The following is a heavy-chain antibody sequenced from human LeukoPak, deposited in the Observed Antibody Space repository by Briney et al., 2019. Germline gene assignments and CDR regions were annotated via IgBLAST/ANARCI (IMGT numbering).Heavy chain of an antibody. D-gene: IGHD4-23*01. CDR3: ARGALGYGRNDAFDI. J-gene: IGHJ3*02. CDR1: GFTFGDYY. CDR2: VHSSSSYI. Sequence: GGSPRLSCAASGFTFGDYYMNWVRQAPGKGLEWVASVHSSSSYINYAESVKGRFTISRDNAQNSLSLQMVSLRGEDTAVYFCARGALGYGRNDAFDIWGQGTMVTVSS. V-gene: IGHV3-21*01.